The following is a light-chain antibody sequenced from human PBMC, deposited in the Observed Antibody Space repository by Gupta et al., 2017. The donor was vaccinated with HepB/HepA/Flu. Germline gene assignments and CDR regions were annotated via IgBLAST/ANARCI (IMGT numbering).Light chain of an antibody. CDR3: QQYNNWPLT. V-gene: IGKV3-15*01. CDR2: GAS. CDR1: QSVSSN. J-gene: IGKJ4*01. Sequence: EIVITQSPPTLSLSLGERATLSCRASQSVSSNLAWYQQKPGQAPRLLIYGASTMATGIPARFSGSGSGTEFTLTISSLQSEDFAVYYCQQYNNWPLTFGGGTKVEIK.